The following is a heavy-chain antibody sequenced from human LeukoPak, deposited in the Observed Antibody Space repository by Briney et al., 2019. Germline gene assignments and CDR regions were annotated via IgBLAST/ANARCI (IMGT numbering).Heavy chain of an antibody. D-gene: IGHD2-15*01. CDR2: TGQYGHDN. CDR1: GFTFRNRW. Sequence: GGSLRLSCAGSGFTFRNRWATWVRQAPGKGLEWVASTGQYGHDNDYVDSVRGRFTISRDFAKISLFLQMNSLRVEDTAVYYCAAGGVPGRFDYWGRGAPVTVSS. V-gene: IGHV3-7*01. J-gene: IGHJ4*02. CDR3: AAGGVPGRFDY.